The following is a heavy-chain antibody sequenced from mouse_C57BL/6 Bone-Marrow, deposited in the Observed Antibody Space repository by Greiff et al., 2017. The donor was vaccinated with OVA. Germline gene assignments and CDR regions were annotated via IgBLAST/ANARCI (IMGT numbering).Heavy chain of an antibody. CDR3: TLDSSGYDAMDY. V-gene: IGHV1-55*01. D-gene: IGHD3-2*02. Sequence: QVQLQQPGAELVKPGASVKMSCKASGYTFTSYWITWVKQRPGHGLEWIGDIYPGSGSTNYNEKFKSKATLTVDTSSSTAYMLLSSLTSEDSAVYYCTLDSSGYDAMDYWGKGASVTVSS. CDR2: IYPGSGST. J-gene: IGHJ4*01. CDR1: GYTFTSYW.